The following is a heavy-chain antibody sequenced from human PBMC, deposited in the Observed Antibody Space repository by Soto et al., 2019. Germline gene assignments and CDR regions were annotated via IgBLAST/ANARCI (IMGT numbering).Heavy chain of an antibody. Sequence: SQTLSLTCAISGDSGSSNSAAWNWIRQSPSRGLEWLGRAYYRSKWYNDYAVSVKSRITINPDTSKNQFSLQLNSVTPEDTAVYYCARVPNVVAGTGYYYGMDVWGQGTTVTVSS. V-gene: IGHV6-1*01. CDR1: GDSGSSNSAA. CDR3: ARVPNVVAGTGYYYGMDV. D-gene: IGHD6-19*01. J-gene: IGHJ6*02. CDR2: AYYRSKWYN.